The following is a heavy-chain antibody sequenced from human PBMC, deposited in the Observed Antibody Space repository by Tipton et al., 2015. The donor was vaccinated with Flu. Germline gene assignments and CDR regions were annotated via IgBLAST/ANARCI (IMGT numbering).Heavy chain of an antibody. D-gene: IGHD2-15*01. CDR3: ARVGLVAGFLPFDY. V-gene: IGHV4-59*01. Sequence: TLSLTCTVSGGSISSYYWSWIRQPPGEGLEWIGYIYYSGSTNYNPSLKSRVTISVDTSKNQFSLKLSSVTAADTAVYYCARVGLVAGFLPFDYWGQGTLVTVSS. CDR1: GGSISSYY. J-gene: IGHJ4*02. CDR2: IYYSGST.